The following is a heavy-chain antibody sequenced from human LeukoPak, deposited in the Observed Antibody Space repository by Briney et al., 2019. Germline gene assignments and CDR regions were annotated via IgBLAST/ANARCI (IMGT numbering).Heavy chain of an antibody. D-gene: IGHD2-8*01. CDR3: TRRANGRRYNWFDT. CDR1: GYTFTSYD. Sequence: ASVKVSCKASGYTFTSYDINWVRQATGQELEWMGWMNPHSDNTAYAQKFQGRVTMTKDTSISTAYMELSSLRSDDTAVYYCTRRANGRRYNWFDTWGQGTLVTVSS. CDR2: MNPHSDNT. V-gene: IGHV1-8*01. J-gene: IGHJ5*02.